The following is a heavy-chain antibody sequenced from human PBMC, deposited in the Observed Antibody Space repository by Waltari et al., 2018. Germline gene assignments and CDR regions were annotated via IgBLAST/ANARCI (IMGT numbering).Heavy chain of an antibody. CDR1: GFSLSTTGMR. CDR2: IDWADAK. J-gene: IGHJ4*02. V-gene: IGHV2-70*04. Sequence: QVTLKESGPALVKPTQTLTLTCTFSGFSLSTTGMRVSWIRQPPGKALEWLARIDWADAKLYSTSLKTTLTIPKDTSKNQVVLTMTNMDSVDTATYYCARSLGSTWTRPFDYWGQGTLVIVSS. CDR3: ARSLGSTWTRPFDY. D-gene: IGHD6-13*01.